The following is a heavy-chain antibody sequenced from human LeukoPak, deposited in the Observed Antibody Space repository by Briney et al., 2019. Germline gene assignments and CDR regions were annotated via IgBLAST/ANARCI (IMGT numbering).Heavy chain of an antibody. D-gene: IGHD6-19*01. J-gene: IGHJ3*02. CDR3: ARPSIAVAGTDAFDI. Sequence: SQTLSLTCTVSGGSISSGGYYWSWIRQHPGKGMEWIGYIYYSGSTYYNPSLKSRVNISVDTSKNQFSLKLSSVTAADTAVYYCARPSIAVAGTDAFDIWGQGTMVTVSS. CDR1: GGSISSGGYY. V-gene: IGHV4-31*03. CDR2: IYYSGST.